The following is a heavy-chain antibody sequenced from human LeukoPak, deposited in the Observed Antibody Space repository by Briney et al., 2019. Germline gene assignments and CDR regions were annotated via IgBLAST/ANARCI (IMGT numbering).Heavy chain of an antibody. CDR2: IYWDDDK. V-gene: IGHV2-5*02. CDR1: GFSLSTSGMT. J-gene: IGHJ4*02. Sequence: SGPTLVKPTQTLTLTCTFSGFSLSTSGMTVGWIRQPPGKALEWLALIYWDDDKRYSPSLKSRLTITKDTSRNQVVLTMTNVDPLDTATYYCAHRPPFHRSGYQNYFDYWGQGTLVTVSS. D-gene: IGHD3-22*01. CDR3: AHRPPFHRSGYQNYFDY.